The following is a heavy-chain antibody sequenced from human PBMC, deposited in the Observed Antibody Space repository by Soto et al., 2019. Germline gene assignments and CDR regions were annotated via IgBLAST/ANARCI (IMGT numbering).Heavy chain of an antibody. J-gene: IGHJ6*03. CDR2: IWYDGSNK. Sequence: QVQLVESGGGVVQPGRSLRLSCAASGFTFSSYGMHWVRQAPGKGLEWVAVIWYDGSNKYYADSVKGRFTISRDNSKNTLYLQMNSLRAEDTAVYYCARDENHGDPYYYYYMDVWGKGTTVTVSS. CDR1: GFTFSSYG. CDR3: ARDENHGDPYYYYYMDV. V-gene: IGHV3-33*01. D-gene: IGHD4-17*01.